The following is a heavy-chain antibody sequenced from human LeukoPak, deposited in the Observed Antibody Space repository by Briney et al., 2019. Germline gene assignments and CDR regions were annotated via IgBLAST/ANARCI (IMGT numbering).Heavy chain of an antibody. J-gene: IGHJ6*03. V-gene: IGHV4-39*01. Sequence: SETLSLTCTVSGGSISSSSYYWGWIRQPPGKGLEWIGSIYYSGSTYYNPSLKSRVTISVDTSKNQFSLKLSSVTAADTAVYYCARHPWVRKQLVRVYYYYYMGVWGKGTTVTVSS. CDR2: IYYSGST. CDR3: ARHPWVRKQLVRVYYYYYMGV. CDR1: GGSISSSSYY. D-gene: IGHD6-6*01.